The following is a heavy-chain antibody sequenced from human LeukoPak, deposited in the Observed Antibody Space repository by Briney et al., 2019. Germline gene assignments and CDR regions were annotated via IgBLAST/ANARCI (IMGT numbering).Heavy chain of an antibody. CDR1: GFTFSSYW. Sequence: GGSLRLSCAASGFTFSSYWMSWVRQAPGKGLEWVANIKQDGSGKYYVDSVKGRFTISRDNAKNSLYLQMDSLRAEDTAVYYCARSHLYSSGWYWYFDYWGQGTLVTVSS. J-gene: IGHJ4*02. CDR3: ARSHLYSSGWYWYFDY. D-gene: IGHD6-19*01. CDR2: IKQDGSGK. V-gene: IGHV3-7*01.